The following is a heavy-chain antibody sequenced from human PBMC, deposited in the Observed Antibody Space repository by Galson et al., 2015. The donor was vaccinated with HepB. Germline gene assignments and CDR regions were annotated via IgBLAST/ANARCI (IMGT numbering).Heavy chain of an antibody. D-gene: IGHD2-15*01. CDR1: GFTFKDSA. CDR2: ISRSGGST. J-gene: IGHJ4*02. CDR3: AKDREVGYCSGGSCSPPDS. V-gene: IGHV3-23*01. Sequence: SLRLSCAVSGFTFKDSAMSWVRQAPGKGLEWVSGISRSGGSTSYADSVKRRFTISRDNSKNTLFLEISSLRAEDTAIYYCAKDREVGYCSGGSCSPPDSWGQGTLVTVSS.